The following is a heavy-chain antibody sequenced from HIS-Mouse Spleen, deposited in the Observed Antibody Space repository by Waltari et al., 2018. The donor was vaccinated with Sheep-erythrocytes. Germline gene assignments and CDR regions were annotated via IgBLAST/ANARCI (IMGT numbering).Heavy chain of an antibody. CDR1: GFTFSSYS. J-gene: IGHJ3*02. CDR3: ARDSTSDAFDI. CDR2: ISSSSNYI. V-gene: IGHV3-21*01. Sequence: EVQLVESGGGLVKPGGSLRLSCAASGFTFSSYSMNWVRQAPGKGLEWVSSISSSSNYIYYADSVKGRFTISRDNAKNSLYLQMNSLRAEDTAVYYCARDSTSDAFDIWGQGTMVTVSS. D-gene: IGHD6-6*01.